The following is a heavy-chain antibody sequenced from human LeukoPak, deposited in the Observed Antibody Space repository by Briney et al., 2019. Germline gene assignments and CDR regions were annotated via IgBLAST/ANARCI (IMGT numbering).Heavy chain of an antibody. CDR1: GGSISSGGYS. D-gene: IGHD3-9*01. Sequence: SQTLSLTCAVSGGSISSGGYSWSWIRQPPGTGLEWIGYIYESGSTYYNPSLKSRVTISVDRSKNQFSLKLSSVTAADTAVYYCARGGLLRYFDWTPSGAFDIWGQGTMVTVSS. CDR3: ARGGLLRYFDWTPSGAFDI. V-gene: IGHV4-30-2*01. CDR2: IYESGST. J-gene: IGHJ3*02.